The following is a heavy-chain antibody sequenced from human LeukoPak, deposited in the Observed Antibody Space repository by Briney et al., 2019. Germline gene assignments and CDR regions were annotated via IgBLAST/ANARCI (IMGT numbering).Heavy chain of an antibody. CDR2: IKSKTDGGTT. J-gene: IGHJ4*02. D-gene: IGHD1-26*01. V-gene: IGHV3-15*01. CDR1: GFTFSNAW. Sequence: GGSLRLSCAASGFTFSNAWMSWVRQAPGKGLEWVGRIKSKTDGGTTDYAAPVKGRFTISRHDSKNTLYLQMNSLKTEDTAVYYCTTEAILVYSGSYLFFSYWGQGTLVTVSS. CDR3: TTEAILVYSGSYLFFSY.